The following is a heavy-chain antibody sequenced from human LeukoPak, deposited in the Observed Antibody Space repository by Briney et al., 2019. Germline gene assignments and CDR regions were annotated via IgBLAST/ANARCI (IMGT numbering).Heavy chain of an antibody. CDR1: GFTVSSNY. CDR3: ARERFGEYAFDY. D-gene: IGHD3-10*01. V-gene: IGHV3-53*01. CDR2: IYSGGST. J-gene: IGHJ4*02. Sequence: GGSLRLSCAASGFTVSSNYMSWVRQAPGKGLEWVSVIYSGGSTYYADSVKGRFTISRDNSKNTLYLQMNSLRAEDTAVYYCARERFGEYAFDYRGQGTLVTVSS.